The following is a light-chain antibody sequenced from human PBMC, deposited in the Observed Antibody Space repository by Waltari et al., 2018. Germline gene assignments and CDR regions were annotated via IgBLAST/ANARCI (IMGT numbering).Light chain of an antibody. V-gene: IGKV1-NL1*01. CDR2: GIS. CDR1: QDINNW. Sequence: DIHMTQSPSSLSASVGDKVTITCHASQDINNWLAWYQQKPGKAPKPLIYGISTLQSGVPSRFSGSGSGADYTLTSNRLQPEDFATYYCQQYLDLPWTFGQGTKVEI. CDR3: QQYLDLPWT. J-gene: IGKJ1*01.